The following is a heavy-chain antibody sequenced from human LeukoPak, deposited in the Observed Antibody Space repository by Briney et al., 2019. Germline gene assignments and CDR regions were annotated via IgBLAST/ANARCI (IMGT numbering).Heavy chain of an antibody. Sequence: GGSLGLSCAASGFTFSSYAMHWVRQAPGKGLEWVAVISYDGSNKYYADSVKGRFTISRDNSKNTLYLQMNSLRAEDTAVYYCARGRGAAGTSPNFDYWAREPWSPSPQ. CDR2: ISYDGSNK. D-gene: IGHD6-13*01. CDR1: GFTFSSYA. V-gene: IGHV3-30-3*01. J-gene: IGHJ4*02. CDR3: ARGRGAAGTSPNFDY.